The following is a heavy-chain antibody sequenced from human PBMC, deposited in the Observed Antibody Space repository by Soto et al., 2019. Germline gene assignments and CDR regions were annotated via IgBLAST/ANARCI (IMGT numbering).Heavy chain of an antibody. CDR2: IIPIFGTA. J-gene: IGHJ6*02. CDR3: ARPRSGEQPVLAYYYGMDV. CDR1: GYTFTSYY. Sequence: SVKVSCKASGYTFTSYYMHWVRQAPGQGLEWMGIIIPIFGTANYAQKFQGRVTITADESTSTAYMELSSLRSEDTAVYYCARPRSGEQPVLAYYYGMDVWGQGTTVTVSS. V-gene: IGHV1-69*13. D-gene: IGHD1-26*01.